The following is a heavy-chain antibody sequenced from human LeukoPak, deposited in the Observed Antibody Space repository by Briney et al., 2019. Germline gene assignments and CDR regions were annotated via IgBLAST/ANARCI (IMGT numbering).Heavy chain of an antibody. CDR1: GFTFSSYS. J-gene: IGHJ5*02. D-gene: IGHD2-15*01. CDR3: ARDEVAYCSGGSCYSTWFDP. Sequence: PGGSLRLSCAASGFTFSSYSMNWVRQAPGKGLEWVSSISNSSSYIYYADSVKGRFTISRDNAKKSLYLQMNSLRAEDTAVYYCARDEVAYCSGGSCYSTWFDPWGQGTLVTVSS. V-gene: IGHV3-21*01. CDR2: ISNSSSYI.